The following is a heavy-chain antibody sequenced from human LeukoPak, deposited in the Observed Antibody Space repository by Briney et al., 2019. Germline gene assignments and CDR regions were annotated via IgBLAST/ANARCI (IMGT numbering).Heavy chain of an antibody. CDR1: GYTFTNYG. J-gene: IGHJ4*02. D-gene: IGHD2-15*01. CDR3: ARDLYPYCCGSSSPAYQFDY. V-gene: IGHV1-18*01. CDR2: ITTYNGDT. Sequence: ASVKVSCKTSGYTFTNYGINWVRQAPGQGLEWIGWITTYNGDTNYAQKLQGRVTMTTDTSTSTAYMELRSLRSDDTAVYYCARDLYPYCCGSSSPAYQFDYWGQGTLVTVSS.